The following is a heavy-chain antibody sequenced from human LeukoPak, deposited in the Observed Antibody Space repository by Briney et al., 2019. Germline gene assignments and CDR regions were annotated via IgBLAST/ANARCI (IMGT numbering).Heavy chain of an antibody. Sequence: GRSLRLSCAASGFTFSSYGMHWVRQAPGKGLEWVAVIWYDGSNKYYADSVEGRFTISRDNSKNTLYLQMNSLRAEDTAVYYCARSGGYSGYDFQYYFDYWGQGTLVTVSS. J-gene: IGHJ4*02. CDR2: IWYDGSNK. CDR1: GFTFSSYG. V-gene: IGHV3-33*01. CDR3: ARSGGYSGYDFQYYFDY. D-gene: IGHD5-12*01.